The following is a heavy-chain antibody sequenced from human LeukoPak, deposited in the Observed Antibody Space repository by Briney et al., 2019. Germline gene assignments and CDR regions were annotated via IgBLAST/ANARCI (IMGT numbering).Heavy chain of an antibody. V-gene: IGHV1-2*02. CDR1: GYTFTGYY. CDR3: ARRMYYYDSSGFSYGMDV. Sequence: SVKVSCKASGYTFTGYYMPWVRQAPGQGLEWMGWINPNSGGTNYAQKFQGRVTMTRDTSISTAYMELSRLRSDDTAVYYCARRMYYYDSSGFSYGMDVWGQGTTVTVSS. J-gene: IGHJ6*02. D-gene: IGHD3-22*01. CDR2: INPNSGGT.